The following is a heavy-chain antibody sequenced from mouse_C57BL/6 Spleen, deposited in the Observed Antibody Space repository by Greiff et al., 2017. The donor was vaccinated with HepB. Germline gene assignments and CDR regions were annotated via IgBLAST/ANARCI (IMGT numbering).Heavy chain of an antibody. J-gene: IGHJ1*03. CDR2: IWRGGST. V-gene: IGHV2-5*01. Sequence: VQLQESGPGLVQPSQSLSITCTVSGFSFTSYGVHWVRQSPGKGLEWLGVIWRGGSTDYNAAFMSRLSITKDNSKSQVFFKMNSLQADDTAIYYCAKNHYYGSSYYDVWGTGTTVTVSS. CDR3: AKNHYYGSSYYDV. CDR1: GFSFTSYG. D-gene: IGHD1-1*01.